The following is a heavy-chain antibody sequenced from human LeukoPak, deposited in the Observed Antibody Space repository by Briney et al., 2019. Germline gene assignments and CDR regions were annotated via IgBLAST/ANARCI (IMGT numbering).Heavy chain of an antibody. CDR2: FDPEDGET. J-gene: IGHJ4*02. D-gene: IGHD3-16*02. Sequence: ASVKVSCKVSGYTLTELSMHWVRQAPGKGLEWMGGFDPEDGETIYAQKFQGRVTMTRNTSISTAYMELSSLRSEDTAVYYCARGVRMITFGGVIVYYFDYWGQGTLVTVSS. CDR3: ARGVRMITFGGVIVYYFDY. CDR1: GYTLTELS. V-gene: IGHV1-24*01.